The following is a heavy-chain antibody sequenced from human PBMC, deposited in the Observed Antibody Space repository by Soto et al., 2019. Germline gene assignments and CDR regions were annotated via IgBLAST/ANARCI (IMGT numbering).Heavy chain of an antibody. D-gene: IGHD3-9*01. CDR2: INPNSGGT. J-gene: IGHJ6*02. CDR3: ARGLIILTGYNGAPYYYYGMDV. CDR1: GYTFTGYY. V-gene: IGHV1-2*04. Sequence: GASVKVSCKASGYTFTGYYMHWVRQAPGQGLEWMGWINPNSGGTNYAQKFQGWVTMTRDTSISTAYMELSRLRSDDTAVYYCARGLIILTGYNGAPYYYYGMDVWGQGTTVTVSS.